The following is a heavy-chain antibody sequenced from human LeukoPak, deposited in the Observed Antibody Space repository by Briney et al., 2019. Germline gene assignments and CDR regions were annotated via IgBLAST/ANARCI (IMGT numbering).Heavy chain of an antibody. V-gene: IGHV4-4*07. CDR1: SGSISSYY. Sequence: SETLSLTCTVSSGSISSYYWSWIRQPAGKGLEWIGRIYTSGTTHYNPSLKSRVTMSVDTSKNQFSLKLSSVTAADTAVYYCARLSTVTTSFDYWGQGTLVTVSS. J-gene: IGHJ4*02. CDR2: IYTSGTT. CDR3: ARLSTVTTSFDY. D-gene: IGHD4-17*01.